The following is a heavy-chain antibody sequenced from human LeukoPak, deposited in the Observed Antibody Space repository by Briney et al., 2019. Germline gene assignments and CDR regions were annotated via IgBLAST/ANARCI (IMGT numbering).Heavy chain of an antibody. J-gene: IGHJ5*02. CDR3: ARDPMVGATLNWFDP. CDR2: INPNSGGT. V-gene: IGHV1-2*02. CDR1: GYTFTGYY. Sequence: GASVKVSCKASGYTFTGYYMHWVRQAPGQGLGWMGWINPNSGGTNYAQKFQGRVTMTRDTSISTAYMELSRLRSDDTAVYYCARDPMVGATLNWFDPWGQGTLVTVSS. D-gene: IGHD1-26*01.